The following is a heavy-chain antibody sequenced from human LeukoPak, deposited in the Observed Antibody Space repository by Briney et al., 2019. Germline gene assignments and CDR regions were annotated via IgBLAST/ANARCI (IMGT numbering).Heavy chain of an antibody. Sequence: QPGGSLRLSCEVSGLTFSRHAMNWVRPAPGKGLEWVSYISSSGSTKYYTDSVKGRFTISRDNAKNSLYLEVNSLRDEDTALYYCALYFYDSSGYPSFDYWGQGTLVTVSS. CDR1: GLTFSRHA. CDR2: ISSSGSTK. J-gene: IGHJ4*02. CDR3: ALYFYDSSGYPSFDY. V-gene: IGHV3-48*02. D-gene: IGHD3-22*01.